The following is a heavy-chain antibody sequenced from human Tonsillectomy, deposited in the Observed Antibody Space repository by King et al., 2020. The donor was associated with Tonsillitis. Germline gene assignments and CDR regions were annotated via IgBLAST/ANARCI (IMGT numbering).Heavy chain of an antibody. Sequence: VQLVESGAEVKKPGASVKVSCKASGYTFTGYYMHWVRQAPGQGLEWMGWINPNSGGTNCAQKFQGRVTMTRDTSISTAYMELSRLRSDDTAVYYCARELGCSSTSCYSKWFDPWGQGTLVTVSS. V-gene: IGHV1-2*02. CDR2: INPNSGGT. D-gene: IGHD2-2*01. J-gene: IGHJ5*02. CDR1: GYTFTGYY. CDR3: ARELGCSSTSCYSKWFDP.